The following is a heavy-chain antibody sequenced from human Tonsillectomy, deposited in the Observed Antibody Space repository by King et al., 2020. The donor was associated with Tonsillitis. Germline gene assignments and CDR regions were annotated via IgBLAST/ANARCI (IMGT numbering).Heavy chain of an antibody. D-gene: IGHD4-11*01. J-gene: IGHJ6*02. CDR3: GRDLTTVPGHRNLYAMDV. CDR1: GFIFSIYG. CDR2: MSYDGRSA. Sequence: VQLVESGGGVVQPGRSLRLSCAASGFIFSIYGMHWVRQAPGKGLEWVAFMSYDGRSAFSADAVQGRFTISRDNSRHTLSLQMNSLRAEDTAVYYCGRDLTTVPGHRNLYAMDVWGQGTTVTVSS. V-gene: IGHV3-30*03.